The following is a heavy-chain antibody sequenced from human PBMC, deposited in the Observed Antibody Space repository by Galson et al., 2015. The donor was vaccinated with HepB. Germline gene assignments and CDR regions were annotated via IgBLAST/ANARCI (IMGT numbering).Heavy chain of an antibody. CDR1: GFTFADFA. J-gene: IGHJ6*03. CDR2: ISGNGFGT. V-gene: IGHV3-23*01. Sequence: SLRLSCAASGFTFADFAMSRVRQAPGKGLAWVSSISGNGFGTYYTDSEKGRFTISRDNSKNTLYLQMNSLRAEDTAVYYCAKDLGSDYYFYMDVWGRGTTVTVSS. D-gene: IGHD7-27*01. CDR3: AKDLGSDYYFYMDV.